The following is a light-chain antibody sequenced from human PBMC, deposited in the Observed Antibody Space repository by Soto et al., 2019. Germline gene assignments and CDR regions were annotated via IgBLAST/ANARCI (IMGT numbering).Light chain of an antibody. CDR3: QQYYSYPRT. CDR1: QGISSY. V-gene: IGKV1-8*01. J-gene: IGKJ1*01. CDR2: AAS. Sequence: AIRMTQSPSSFSASTGDRVTITCRASQGISSYLAWYQQKPGKAPKLLIYAASTLQSGVPSRFSGSGSGTDSTLTISCLQSEDFATYSCQQYYSYPRTSGQGTKVEIK.